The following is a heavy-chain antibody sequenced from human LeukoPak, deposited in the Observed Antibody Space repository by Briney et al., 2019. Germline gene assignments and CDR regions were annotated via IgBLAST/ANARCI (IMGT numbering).Heavy chain of an antibody. CDR1: GGSISSYY. J-gene: IGHJ4*02. V-gene: IGHV4-59*01. Sequence: PSETLSLTCTVSGGSISSYYWSWIRQPPGKGLEWIGYIYYSGSTNYNPSLKSRVTISVDTSKNQFSLKLSSVTAADTAVYYCARKDNYDRSGYYAYWGQATLVTVSS. CDR3: ARKDNYDRSGYYAY. CDR2: IYYSGST. D-gene: IGHD3-22*01.